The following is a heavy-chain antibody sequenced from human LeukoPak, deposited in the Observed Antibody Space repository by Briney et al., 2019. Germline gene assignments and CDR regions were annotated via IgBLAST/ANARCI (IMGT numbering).Heavy chain of an antibody. D-gene: IGHD6-13*01. CDR3: ARERGSPYSLAWFDP. J-gene: IGHJ5*02. V-gene: IGHV4-34*01. Sequence: SGTLSLTCAVYGGSFSGYYWSWIRQPPGKWLEWIGEINHSGSTNYNPSLKSRVTISVDTSKNQFSLKLSSVTAADTAVYYCARERGSPYSLAWFDPWGQGTLVTVSS. CDR1: GGSFSGYY. CDR2: INHSGST.